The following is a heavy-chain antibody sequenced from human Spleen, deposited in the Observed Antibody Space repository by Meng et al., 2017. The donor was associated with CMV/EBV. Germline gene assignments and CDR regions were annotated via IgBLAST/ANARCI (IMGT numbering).Heavy chain of an antibody. Sequence: GESLKISCAASGFTFDDYGMSWVRQAPGKGLEWVSYISGNGDYIHNADSVKGRFSISRDNTKKSLYLQMNSLRDEDTAVYFCVREPYDSSGFYVPGLNYWGQGTLVTVSS. D-gene: IGHD3-22*01. V-gene: IGHV3-11*04. J-gene: IGHJ4*02. CDR2: ISGNGDYI. CDR3: VREPYDSSGFYVPGLNY. CDR1: GFTFDDYG.